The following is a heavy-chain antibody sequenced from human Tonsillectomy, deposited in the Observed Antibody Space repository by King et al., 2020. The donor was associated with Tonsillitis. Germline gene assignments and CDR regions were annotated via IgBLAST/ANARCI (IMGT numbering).Heavy chain of an antibody. CDR1: GASISSYY. V-gene: IGHV4-59*01. CDR3: ARDRYGDFPFDY. Sequence: QLQESGPGLVTPSETLSLTCTVSGASISSYYWTWIRQPPGKGLEWIGYIYYSGSSNYNPSLKRRVTISVDASKNQFSLILSSVTAADTAVYYCARDRYGDFPFDYWGQGTLVTVSS. D-gene: IGHD4-17*01. J-gene: IGHJ4*02. CDR2: IYYSGSS.